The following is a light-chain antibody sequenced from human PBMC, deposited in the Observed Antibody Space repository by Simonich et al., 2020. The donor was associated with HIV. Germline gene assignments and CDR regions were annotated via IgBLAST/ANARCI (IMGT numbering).Light chain of an antibody. CDR2: LGS. CDR3: QQANSFPYT. CDR1: QTLLPSSGCNY. Sequence: DIVMTQSPLSLPVTPGEPASIPCRSTQTLLPSSGCNYLHWYLQKPGQSPQLLLYLGSNRASGVPDRFSGCGSGTDFTLTISSLQPEDFATYYCQQANSFPYTFGQGTKLEIK. J-gene: IGKJ2*01. V-gene: IGKV2-28*01.